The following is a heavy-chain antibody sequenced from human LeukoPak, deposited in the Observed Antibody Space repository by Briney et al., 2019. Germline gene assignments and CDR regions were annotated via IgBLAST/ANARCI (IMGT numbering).Heavy chain of an antibody. D-gene: IGHD3-22*01. CDR3: ARGDYYDSSGYYYY. CDR2: INHSGST. V-gene: IGHV4-34*01. J-gene: IGHJ4*02. CDR1: DGSFRGYY. Sequence: ASETLSLTCAVYDGSFRGYYWSWIRQPPGKGLEWIGEINHSGSTNYNSSLKSRVTISVDTSKNQFSLKLNSVTAADTAVYYCARGDYYDSSGYYYYWGQGTLVTVSS.